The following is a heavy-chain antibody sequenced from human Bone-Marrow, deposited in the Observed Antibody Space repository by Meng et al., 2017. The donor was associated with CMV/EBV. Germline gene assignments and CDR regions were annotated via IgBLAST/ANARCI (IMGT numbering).Heavy chain of an antibody. CDR2: IYYSGST. CDR3: ARHFDLGYCSSTSCNVWFDP. V-gene: IGHV4-39*01. D-gene: IGHD2-2*01. CDR1: SNNYY. J-gene: IGHJ5*02. Sequence: SNNYYWSWIRKPRGKGLEGMGSIYYSGSTFYNPYIKSRVTISGDTSKKQYSLKLSSVIAADTAVYYCARHFDLGYCSSTSCNVWFDPWGQGTLVTVSS.